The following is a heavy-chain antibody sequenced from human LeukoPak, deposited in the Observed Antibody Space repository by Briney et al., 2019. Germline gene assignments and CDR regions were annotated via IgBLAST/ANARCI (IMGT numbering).Heavy chain of an antibody. V-gene: IGHV3-23*01. CDR1: GFTFSSYA. CDR2: ISGSGRST. Sequence: PGGSLRLSCEASGFTFSSYAMSWVRQAPGKGLELVSGISGSGRSTYYADSVKGRFTISRDNSKNTLYLQMNSLRAEDTAVYYCAKDLRGEDHSSWFSDWGQGTLVTVSS. CDR3: AKDLRGEDHSSWFSD. J-gene: IGHJ4*02. D-gene: IGHD6-13*01.